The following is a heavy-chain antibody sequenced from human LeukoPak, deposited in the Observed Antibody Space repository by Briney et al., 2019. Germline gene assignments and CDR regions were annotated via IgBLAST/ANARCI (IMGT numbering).Heavy chain of an antibody. CDR2: INPNSGGT. V-gene: IGHV1-2*02. CDR3: ARGGSGRGYSYGVDY. D-gene: IGHD5-18*01. Sequence: ASVKVSCKASGYTFTGYYMHWMRQAPGQGLEWMGWINPNSGGTNYAQKFQGRVTMTRDTSISTAYMELSRLRSDDTAVYYCARGGSGRGYSYGVDYWGQGTLVTVSS. J-gene: IGHJ4*02. CDR1: GYTFTGYY.